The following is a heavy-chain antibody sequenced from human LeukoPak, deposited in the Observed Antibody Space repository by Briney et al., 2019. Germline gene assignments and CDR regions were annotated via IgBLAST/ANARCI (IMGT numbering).Heavy chain of an antibody. CDR1: GGSTSSHF. D-gene: IGHD6-19*01. CDR3: TKATKWLAFDD. J-gene: IGHJ4*02. Sequence: PSETLSLTCTVSGGSTSSHFWSWIRQPPGKGLEWIGNIYTGGTTNYNPSPKSGVTISIDTSKNQLSLHLASVTAADTAVYYCTKATKWLAFDDWGRGTLVTVSS. CDR2: IYTGGTT. V-gene: IGHV4-59*11.